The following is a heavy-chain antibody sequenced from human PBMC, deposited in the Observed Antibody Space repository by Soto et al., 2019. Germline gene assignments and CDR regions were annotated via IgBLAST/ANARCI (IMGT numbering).Heavy chain of an antibody. D-gene: IGHD1-1*01. CDR3: VRVDWNDAGS. CDR2: TRYTSQWSY. Sequence: QTLSLTCAISGDSVSSTSAAWEWIRQSPSRGLEWLGRTRYTSQWSYEYARSVKGRITISPDTSKNHFSLQLDSVTPEDTAVYYCVRVDWNDAGSWGPGTLVTVSS. V-gene: IGHV6-1*01. J-gene: IGHJ5*02. CDR1: GDSVSSTSAA.